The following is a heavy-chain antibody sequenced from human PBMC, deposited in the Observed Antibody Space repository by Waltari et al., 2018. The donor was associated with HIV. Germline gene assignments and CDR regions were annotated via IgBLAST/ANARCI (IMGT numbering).Heavy chain of an antibody. CDR1: GFTFSSYA. Sequence: EVQLLESGGGLVQPGGSLRLSCAASGFTFSSYAMSWVRQAPGKGLEWVSAISGSGGSTYYADSVKGRFTISRDNSKNTLYLQMNSLRAEDTAVYYCANPIKPGVIVDYWGQGTLVTVSS. J-gene: IGHJ4*02. CDR2: ISGSGGST. D-gene: IGHD3-16*02. CDR3: ANPIKPGVIVDY. V-gene: IGHV3-23*01.